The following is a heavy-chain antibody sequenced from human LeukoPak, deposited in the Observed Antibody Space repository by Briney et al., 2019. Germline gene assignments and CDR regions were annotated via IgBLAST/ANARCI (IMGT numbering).Heavy chain of an antibody. D-gene: IGHD1-26*01. CDR1: GFTFSSYS. V-gene: IGHV3-7*03. CDR3: AARSSGNPYF. Sequence: GGSLRLSCAASGFTFSSYSMNWVRQAPGKGLQWVAKIKQDGSEKYYVDSVKGRFTISRDIAENSLYLQMNSLRVEDTAVYYCAARSSGNPYFWGQGTLVTVSS. J-gene: IGHJ4*02. CDR2: IKQDGSEK.